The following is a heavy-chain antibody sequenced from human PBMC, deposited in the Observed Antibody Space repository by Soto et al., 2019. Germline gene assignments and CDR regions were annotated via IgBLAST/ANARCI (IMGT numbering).Heavy chain of an antibody. CDR1: GFTLSSHG. D-gene: IGHD6-13*01. Sequence: GGSLRLSCAASGFTLSSHGMQWVRQAPGKGLEWVAVVSYDGGTIYYADSVKGRFTISRDNAKNSLYLQMNSLRDEDTAVYYCAREGIAAAGHNWFDPWGQGTLVTVSS. CDR3: AREGIAAAGHNWFDP. J-gene: IGHJ5*02. CDR2: VSYDGGTI. V-gene: IGHV3-30*03.